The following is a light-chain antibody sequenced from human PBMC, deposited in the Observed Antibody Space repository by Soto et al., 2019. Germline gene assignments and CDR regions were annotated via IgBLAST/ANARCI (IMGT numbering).Light chain of an antibody. CDR1: STDFVSYNR. CDR3: SLYTSENTYV. V-gene: IGLV2-18*01. CDR2: EAS. J-gene: IGLJ1*01. Sequence: QSVLTQPPSVSGSPGQSVTISCTGTSTDFVSYNRVSWYQQPPGTAPKLIIYEASNRPSGVPDRFSGSKSGNTASLTISGLQAVDEADYYCSLYTSENTYVFGTGTKLTVL.